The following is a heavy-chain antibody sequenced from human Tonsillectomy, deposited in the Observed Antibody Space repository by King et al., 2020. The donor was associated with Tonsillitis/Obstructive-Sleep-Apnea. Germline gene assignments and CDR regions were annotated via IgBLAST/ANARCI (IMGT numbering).Heavy chain of an antibody. D-gene: IGHD5-24*01. CDR1: DGSFSGYY. V-gene: IGHV4-34*01. J-gene: IGHJ4*02. CDR2: INHSGSS. CDR3: ARGGGDGYNSY. Sequence: VQLQQWGAGLLKPSETLSLTCAVYDGSFSGYYWSWIRQPPGKGLEWIGEINHSGSSNYNPSLKSRVTILVDTSKNQFSLKLSSVTAADTAVYYCARGGGDGYNSYWGQGTLVTVSS.